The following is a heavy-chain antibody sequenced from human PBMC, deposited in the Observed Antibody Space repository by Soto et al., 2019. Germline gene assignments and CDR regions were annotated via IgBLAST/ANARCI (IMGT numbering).Heavy chain of an antibody. CDR2: ISAYGGGT. J-gene: IGHJ4*02. D-gene: IGHD4-4*01. V-gene: IGHV3-23*01. CDR1: GFTFASYD. CDR3: AIRGLSNFEVRGYFDY. Sequence: EVQLLESGGGLVQPGGSLRLSCAASGFTFASYDMTWVRQAPGKGLEWVSAISAYGGGTYYADSVKGRFTISRDNSKNTLFMQMNSLRVEDTALYYCAIRGLSNFEVRGYFDYWGQGTLVTVSS.